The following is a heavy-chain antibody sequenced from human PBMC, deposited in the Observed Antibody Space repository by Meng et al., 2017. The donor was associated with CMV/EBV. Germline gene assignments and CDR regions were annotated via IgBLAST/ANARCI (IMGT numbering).Heavy chain of an antibody. CDR1: GSPFTSYG. J-gene: IGHJ6*03. V-gene: IGHV1-18*01. CDR3: AKVGHDFWSGGGGEEDGREG. Sequence: SFKASGSPFTSYGISWVRQAPGQGLEWMGWISAYNGNTNYAQKLQGRVTMTTDTSTSTAYMELRSLRSDDTAVYYCAKVGHDFWSGGGGEEDGREGGGKG. CDR2: ISAYNGNT. D-gene: IGHD3-3*01.